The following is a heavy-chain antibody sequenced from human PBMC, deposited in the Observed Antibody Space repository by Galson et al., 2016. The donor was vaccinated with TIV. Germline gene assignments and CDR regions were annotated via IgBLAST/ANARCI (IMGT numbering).Heavy chain of an antibody. CDR1: GGTFNSYV. CDR2: IIPMFGTA. CDR3: AKDRNTAFDTHYSYYGLDV. D-gene: IGHD5-18*01. V-gene: IGHV1-69*13. J-gene: IGHJ6*02. Sequence: SVKVSCKASGGTFNSYVIKWVRQAPGQGLEWMGEIIPMFGTANYAQKFQGRVTITADESTSTAYMELSSLRSEDTAVYYCAKDRNTAFDTHYSYYGLDVWGQGTTVIVSS.